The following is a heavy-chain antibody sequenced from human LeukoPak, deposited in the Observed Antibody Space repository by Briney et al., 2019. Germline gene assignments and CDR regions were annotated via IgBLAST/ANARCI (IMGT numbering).Heavy chain of an antibody. J-gene: IGHJ4*02. CDR2: INPSGGST. CDR1: GYTFTSYY. V-gene: IGHV1-46*01. D-gene: IGHD6-13*01. Sequence: ASVKVSCKASGYTFTSYYMHWVRQAPAQGLEWMGIINPSGGSTSYAQKFQGRVTMTRDTSTSTVYMELSSLRSEDTAVYYCAKQGIAAPALDYWGQGTLVTVSS. CDR3: AKQGIAAPALDY.